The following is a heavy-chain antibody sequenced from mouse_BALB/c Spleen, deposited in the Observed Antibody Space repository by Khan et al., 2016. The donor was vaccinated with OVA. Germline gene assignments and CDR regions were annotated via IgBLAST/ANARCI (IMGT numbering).Heavy chain of an antibody. D-gene: IGHD4-1*01. CDR3: TRRNWDVAWFAY. V-gene: IGHV1-5*01. CDR2: IYPGNTDT. J-gene: IGHJ3*01. Sequence: DQLQQSGTVLARPGASVKMSCKASGYTFTSYWMHWVKQRPGQGLEWIGDIYPGNTDTNYNQKFKGKAKLTAVTSTSTAYMELSSLTNEDSAVYYCTRRNWDVAWFAYWGQGTLVTVSA. CDR1: GYTFTSYW.